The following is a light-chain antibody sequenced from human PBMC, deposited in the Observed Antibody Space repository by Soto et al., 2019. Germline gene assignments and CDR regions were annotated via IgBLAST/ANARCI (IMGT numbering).Light chain of an antibody. V-gene: IGLV1-40*01. CDR3: QSYDSSLRGSL. CDR2: GSI. J-gene: IGLJ2*01. Sequence: QSVLTQPPSVSGAPGQRVTISCTGSSSNIGAFYDVHWYQQLPGTAPKLLIYGSINRPSGVPDRFSGSKSGTSASLAITGLQAEDEADYYCQSYDSSLRGSLFGGGTQLTVL. CDR1: SSNIGAFYD.